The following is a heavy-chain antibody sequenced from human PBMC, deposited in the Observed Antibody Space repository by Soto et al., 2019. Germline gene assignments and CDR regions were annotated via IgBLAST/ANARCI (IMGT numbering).Heavy chain of an antibody. Sequence: QVQLQESGPGLVKPSETLSLTCTVSGGSISSYYWSWIRQPPGKGLEWIGYIYYSGSTNYNPSRKSRVTISVATSKNQFSLKLSSVTAADTAVYYCALGGYSYGKRVLDYWGQGTLVTVSS. CDR2: IYYSGST. V-gene: IGHV4-59*01. J-gene: IGHJ4*02. D-gene: IGHD5-18*01. CDR3: ALGGYSYGKRVLDY. CDR1: GGSISSYY.